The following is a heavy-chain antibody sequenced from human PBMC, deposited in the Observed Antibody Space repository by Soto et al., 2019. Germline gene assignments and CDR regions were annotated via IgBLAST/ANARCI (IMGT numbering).Heavy chain of an antibody. V-gene: IGHV3-33*01. J-gene: IGHJ3*02. Sequence: QVQLVESGGGVVQPGRSLRLSCAASGFTFSSYGMHWVRQAPGKGLEWVADIWYDGSNKYYADSVKGRFTISRDNSKNTLYLQLNSLRAEDTAVYYCARDDRPVEGWELPNRDDAFDIWGQGTMVTVSS. CDR2: IWYDGSNK. CDR3: ARDDRPVEGWELPNRDDAFDI. CDR1: GFTFSSYG. D-gene: IGHD1-26*01.